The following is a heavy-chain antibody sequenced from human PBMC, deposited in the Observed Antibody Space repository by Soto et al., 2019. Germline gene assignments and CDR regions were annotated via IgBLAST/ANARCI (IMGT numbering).Heavy chain of an antibody. D-gene: IGHD3-3*01. CDR2: FFHGGIT. V-gene: IGHV4-38-2*01. Sequence: PSETRSLTCSFSLYSISRFYYWCCIRQPPCKGLEWIGSFFHGGITYYNPSLKIRFTISVDTSTNQFSVKLTSVAAADTAVYFCARLIWSDLYRGGYFVNWGQGTLVTVSS. CDR3: ARLIWSDLYRGGYFVN. CDR1: LYSISRFYY. J-gene: IGHJ4*02.